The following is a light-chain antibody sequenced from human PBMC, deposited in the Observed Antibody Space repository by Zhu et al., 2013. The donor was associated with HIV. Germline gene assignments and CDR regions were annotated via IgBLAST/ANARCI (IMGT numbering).Light chain of an antibody. CDR1: QDISNY. CDR2: DAS. V-gene: IGKV1-33*01. J-gene: IGKJ4*01. Sequence: DIQMTQSPSSLSASVGDRVTITCQASQDISNYLNWYQKKPGKAPKLLIYDASNLETGVPSRFSGSGYGTDFTFTISSLQPEDIATYYCQQYNNLLLAFGGGTKVEIK. CDR3: QQYNNLLLA.